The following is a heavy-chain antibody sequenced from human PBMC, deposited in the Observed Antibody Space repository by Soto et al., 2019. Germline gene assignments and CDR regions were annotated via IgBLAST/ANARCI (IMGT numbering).Heavy chain of an antibody. J-gene: IGHJ5*02. D-gene: IGHD2-21*01. V-gene: IGHV4-31*03. CDR3: ARLRIATNNYKWFDP. CDR2: IYVAGAV. CDR1: GAALNSGNYY. Sequence: SETLSLTCSVSGAALNSGNYYWSWIRQVPGKGLEWIGHIYVAGAVDYNPSLRDRITISQDTSERQFSLNLRLVTAADTAVYYCARLRIATNNYKWFDPWGQGTLVTVSS.